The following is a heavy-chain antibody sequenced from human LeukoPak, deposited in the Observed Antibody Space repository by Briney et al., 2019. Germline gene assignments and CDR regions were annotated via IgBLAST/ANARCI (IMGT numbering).Heavy chain of an antibody. CDR3: ARSLFRRESGPLHRLTTVVTRIAVFDY. CDR1: GYTFTGYY. CDR2: VNPNSGGT. V-gene: IGHV1-2*02. Sequence: GASVKVSCKTCGYTFTGYYVHWVRQAPGQGLEWMGWVNPNSGGTNYAQKFQGRVTMTRDTSISTAYMELSRLRSDDTAVYYCARSLFRRESGPLHRLTTVVTRIAVFDYWGQGTLVTVSS. D-gene: IGHD4-23*01. J-gene: IGHJ4*02.